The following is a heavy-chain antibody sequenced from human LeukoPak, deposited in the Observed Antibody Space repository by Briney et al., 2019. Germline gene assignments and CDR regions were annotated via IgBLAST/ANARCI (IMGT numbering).Heavy chain of an antibody. CDR2: IHTSGSN. Sequence: PSETLSLTCAVSGVSISPYYWAWIRRPPGKGLEWIGYIHTSGSNNQYPSLKSRVTISLDKSKNHFSLRLTSVTAADTAVYYCARLSAAVHLGAFDLWGQGTMVTVSS. V-gene: IGHV4-4*09. CDR3: ARLSAAVHLGAFDL. J-gene: IGHJ3*01. CDR1: GVSISPYY. D-gene: IGHD3-3*01.